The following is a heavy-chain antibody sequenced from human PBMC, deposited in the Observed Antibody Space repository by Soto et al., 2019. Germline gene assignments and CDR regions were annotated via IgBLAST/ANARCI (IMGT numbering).Heavy chain of an antibody. Sequence: QVQLVESGGGGVQPGRSLRLSCAASGFTFSSYAMHWVRQAPGKGLVWVAVISYDGSNKYYADSVQGRFTISRDNSKNALYLQMNSLRAEDTAVYYCARDPLYYGILTGYYMGYYFDYWGQGTLDTVST. CDR1: GFTFSSYA. D-gene: IGHD3-9*01. CDR3: ARDPLYYGILTGYYMGYYFDY. V-gene: IGHV3-30-3*01. J-gene: IGHJ4*02. CDR2: ISYDGSNK.